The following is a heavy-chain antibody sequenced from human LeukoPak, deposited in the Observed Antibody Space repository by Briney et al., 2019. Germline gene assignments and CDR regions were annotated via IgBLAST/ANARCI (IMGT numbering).Heavy chain of an antibody. CDR3: ARDLVTMVRGVIPRSDY. V-gene: IGHV1-18*01. CDR1: GYTFTGYG. CDR2: ISAYNGNT. J-gene: IGHJ4*02. Sequence: ASVKVSCKASGYTFTGYGISWVRQAPGQGLEWMGWISAYNGNTNYAQKLQGRVTMTTDTSTSTAYMELRSLRSDDTAVYYCARDLVTMVRGVIPRSDYWGQGTLVTVSS. D-gene: IGHD3-10*01.